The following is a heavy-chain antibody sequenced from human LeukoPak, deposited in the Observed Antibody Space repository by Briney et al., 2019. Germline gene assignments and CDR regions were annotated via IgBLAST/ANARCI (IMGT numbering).Heavy chain of an antibody. CDR3: AAGGYSGYDDFDY. D-gene: IGHD5-12*01. Sequence: SETLSLTCTVSGGSISSYYWSWIRQPPGKGLEWIGYIYYSGSTNYNPSLKSRVTISVDTSKNQFSLKLSSVTAAGTAVYYCAAGGYSGYDDFDYWGQGTLVTVSS. J-gene: IGHJ4*02. V-gene: IGHV4-59*01. CDR1: GGSISSYY. CDR2: IYYSGST.